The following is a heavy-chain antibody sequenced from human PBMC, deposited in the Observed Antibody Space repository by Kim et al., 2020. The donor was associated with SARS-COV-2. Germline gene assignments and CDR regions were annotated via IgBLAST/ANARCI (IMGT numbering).Heavy chain of an antibody. CDR2: ISYSGDKT. CDR3: ARGDPNAAAGFY. CDR1: GFTFSDYY. Sequence: GGSQRLSCAASGFTFSDYYMAWLRQAPGKGLEWVSYISYSGDKTYYADSVKGRFTVSRDNAKNSLHLQLNDLRVDDTAVYYCARGDPNAAAGFYWGQGTLVTVSS. D-gene: IGHD6-13*01. V-gene: IGHV3-11*01. J-gene: IGHJ4*02.